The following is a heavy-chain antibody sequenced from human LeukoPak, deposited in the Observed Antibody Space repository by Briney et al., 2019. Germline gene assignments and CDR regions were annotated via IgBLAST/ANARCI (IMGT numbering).Heavy chain of an antibody. Sequence: PGGSLRLSCAASGFTFDDYGMSWVRQAPGKGLEWVSGINWNGGSTGYADSVKGRFTISRDNAKNSLYLQMNSLRAEDTALYYCARSGDYYGSGSFDYWGQGTLVTVSS. D-gene: IGHD3-10*01. V-gene: IGHV3-20*04. CDR1: GFTFDDYG. J-gene: IGHJ4*02. CDR2: INWNGGST. CDR3: ARSGDYYGSGSFDY.